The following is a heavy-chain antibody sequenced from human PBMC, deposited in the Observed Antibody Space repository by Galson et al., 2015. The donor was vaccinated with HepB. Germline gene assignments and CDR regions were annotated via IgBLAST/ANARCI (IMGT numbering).Heavy chain of an antibody. CDR2: IYSGGST. V-gene: IGHV3-53*01. Sequence: SLRLSCAASGFTVSSNYMSWVRQAPGKGLEWVSVIYSGGSTYYADSVKGRFTISRDNSKNTLYLQMNSLRAEDTAVYYRAREFEQWLVGRRLNGMDVWGQGTTVTVSS. CDR1: GFTVSSNY. CDR3: AREFEQWLVGRRLNGMDV. D-gene: IGHD6-19*01. J-gene: IGHJ6*02.